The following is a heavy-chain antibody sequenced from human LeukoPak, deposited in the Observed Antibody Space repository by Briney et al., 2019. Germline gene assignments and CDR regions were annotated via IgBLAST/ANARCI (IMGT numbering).Heavy chain of an antibody. CDR2: INSDGSST. D-gene: IGHD3-22*01. V-gene: IGHV3-74*01. J-gene: IGHJ4*02. Sequence: PGGSLRLSCAASGFTFSSYWMHWVRQAPGKGLVWVSRINSDGSSTSYADSVKGRFTISRDNSKNTLFLQMNSLRAEDTAVYYCAKVHFSSGYYSPFDYWGQGTLVTVSS. CDR1: GFTFSSYW. CDR3: AKVHFSSGYYSPFDY.